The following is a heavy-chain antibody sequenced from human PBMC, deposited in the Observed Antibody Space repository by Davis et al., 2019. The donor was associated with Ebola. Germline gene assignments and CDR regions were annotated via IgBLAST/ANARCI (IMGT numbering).Heavy chain of an antibody. V-gene: IGHV4-39*01. CDR1: GGSISSSSYF. CDR3: ARHGDYGAFDY. D-gene: IGHD4-17*01. CDR2: IYYTGST. J-gene: IGHJ4*02. Sequence: MPSETLSLTCTVSGGSISSSSYFWDWIRQPPGKGLEWIGSIYYTGSTYYNPSFKSRVTISEDTAKNQFSLKVYSVTAADTAVYYCARHGDYGAFDYWGQGTLVTVSS.